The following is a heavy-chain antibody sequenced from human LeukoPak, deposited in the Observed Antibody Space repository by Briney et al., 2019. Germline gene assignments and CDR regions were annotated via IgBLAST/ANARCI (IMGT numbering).Heavy chain of an antibody. CDR3: AREEAGAFDI. V-gene: IGHV4-34*01. CDR2: INHSGST. J-gene: IGHJ3*02. Sequence: SETLSLTCTVSGGSISSYYWSWIRQPPGKGLEWIGEINHSGSTNYNPSLKSRVTISVDTSKNQFSLKLSSVTAADAAVYYCAREEAGAFDIWGQGTMVTVSS. CDR1: GGSISSYY.